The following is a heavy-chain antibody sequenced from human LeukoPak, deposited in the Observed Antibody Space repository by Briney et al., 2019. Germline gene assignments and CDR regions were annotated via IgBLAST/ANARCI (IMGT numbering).Heavy chain of an antibody. Sequence: TGGSLRLSCEASGFTFSSYRMNWVRQAPGKGLEWVANINQDGSEKYYVDSVKGRFTISRDNAKNSLSLQMNSLRAEDTAVYYCARPYYYSSGSLPYWGQGTLVTVSS. CDR1: GFTFSSYR. V-gene: IGHV3-7*01. D-gene: IGHD3-10*01. CDR3: ARPYYYSSGSLPY. CDR2: INQDGSEK. J-gene: IGHJ4*02.